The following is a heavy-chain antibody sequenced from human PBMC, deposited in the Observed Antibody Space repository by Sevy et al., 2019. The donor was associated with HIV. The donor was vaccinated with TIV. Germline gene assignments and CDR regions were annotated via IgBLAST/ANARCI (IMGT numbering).Heavy chain of an antibody. J-gene: IGHJ4*02. V-gene: IGHV1-2*02. CDR3: ARGRDTTMVTSPPFDY. Sequence: ASVKVSCKASGYTFIAYYMHWVRQAPGQGLEWMGWINPNSGGTNYAQRFQGSVTITRDTSISTLYMELSSLRSDDTAVYYCARGRDTTMVTSPPFDYWGQGTLVTVSS. CDR2: INPNSGGT. CDR1: GYTFIAYY. D-gene: IGHD4-17*01.